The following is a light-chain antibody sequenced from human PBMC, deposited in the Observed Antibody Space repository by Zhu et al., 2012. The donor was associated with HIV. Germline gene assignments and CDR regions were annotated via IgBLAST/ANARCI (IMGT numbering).Light chain of an antibody. CDR1: QSVSNY. J-gene: IGKJ5*01. CDR3: QQRTNWPPIT. Sequence: IVLTQSPAILSLSPGERVTLSCRASQSVSNYLAWYQQKYGQPPRLLIYAASKRASGIPARFSGSGSGTDFTLTISSLEPEDSAVYYCQQRTNWPPITLGQGTRLDIK. V-gene: IGKV3-11*01. CDR2: AAS.